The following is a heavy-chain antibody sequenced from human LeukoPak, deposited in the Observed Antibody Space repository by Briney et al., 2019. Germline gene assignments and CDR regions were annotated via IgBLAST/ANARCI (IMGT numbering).Heavy chain of an antibody. D-gene: IGHD3-16*01. Sequence: ASVKVSCKASGYTFTSYYMHWVRQAPGQGLEWMGIINPSGGSTSYAQKFQGRVTMTRDMSTSTVYMELSSLRSEDTAVYYCARGRWGILSSYYMDVWGKGTTVTVSS. J-gene: IGHJ6*03. V-gene: IGHV1-46*01. CDR2: INPSGGST. CDR1: GYTFTSYY. CDR3: ARGRWGILSSYYMDV.